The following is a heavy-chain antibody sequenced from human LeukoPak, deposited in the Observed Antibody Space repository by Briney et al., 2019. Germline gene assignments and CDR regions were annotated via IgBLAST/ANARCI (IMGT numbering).Heavy chain of an antibody. J-gene: IGHJ5*02. D-gene: IGHD3-22*01. Sequence: TRSLTCTVSGGSINSGGYYWSWIRQHPGKGLEWIGYIYYSGSTYYNPSLKSQVSISVDTSKNQFSLKLTSVTAADTAVYYCARSYHYYDSSGYQDTNWFDPWGQGTLVSVSS. CDR3: ARSYHYYDSSGYQDTNWFDP. CDR2: IYYSGST. CDR1: GGSINSGGYY. V-gene: IGHV4-31*01.